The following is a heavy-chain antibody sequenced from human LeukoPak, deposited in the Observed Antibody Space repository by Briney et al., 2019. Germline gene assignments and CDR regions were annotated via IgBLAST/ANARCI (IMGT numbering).Heavy chain of an antibody. CDR1: GYTFTSYG. V-gene: IGHV1-18*04. D-gene: IGHD3-9*01. Sequence: GASAKVSCKASGYTFTSYGISWVRQAPGQGLEWMGLISAYNGNTNYAQKLQGRVTMTTDTSTSTAYMELRSLRSDDTAVYYCARDLDYDILTGYYNWWFDPWGQGTLVTVSS. J-gene: IGHJ5*02. CDR2: ISAYNGNT. CDR3: ARDLDYDILTGYYNWWFDP.